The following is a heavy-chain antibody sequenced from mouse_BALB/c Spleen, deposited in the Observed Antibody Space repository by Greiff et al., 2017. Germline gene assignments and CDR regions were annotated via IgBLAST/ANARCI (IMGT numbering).Heavy chain of an antibody. CDR2: IYPGDGDT. CDR3: ARSDGYYY. CDR1: GYTFTSYW. J-gene: IGHJ2*01. V-gene: IGHV1-87*01. D-gene: IGHD2-3*01. Sequence: QVQLKQSGAELARPGASVKLSCKASGYTFTSYWMQWVKQRPGQGLEWIGAIYPGDGDTRYTQKFKGKATLTADKSSSTAYMQLSSLASEDSAVYYCARSDGYYYWGQGTTLTVSS.